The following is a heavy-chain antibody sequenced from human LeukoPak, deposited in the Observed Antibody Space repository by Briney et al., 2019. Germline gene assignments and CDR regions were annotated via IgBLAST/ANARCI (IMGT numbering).Heavy chain of an antibody. CDR3: ARSPNWDYFDY. V-gene: IGHV3-48*03. CDR2: ISSSGSTI. Sequence: GGSLRLSCAASGFTFSSYEMNWVRQAPGKGLEWVSYISSSGSTIYYADSVRGRFTISRDNAKNSLYLQMNSLRAEDTAVYYCARSPNWDYFDYRGQGTLVTVS. D-gene: IGHD2-8*01. J-gene: IGHJ4*02. CDR1: GFTFSSYE.